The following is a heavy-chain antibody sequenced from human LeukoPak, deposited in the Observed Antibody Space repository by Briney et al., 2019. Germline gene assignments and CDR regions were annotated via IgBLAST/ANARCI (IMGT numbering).Heavy chain of an antibody. CDR1: GGTFSSYA. D-gene: IGHD3-22*01. CDR3: ARYYDSSGYINVFDY. CDR2: IIPILGIA. V-gene: IGHV1-69*04. Sequence: SVKVSCKASGGTFSSYAISWVRQAPAQGLEWMGRIIPILGIANYAQKFQGRVTITADKSTSTAYMELSSLRSEDTAVYYCARYYDSSGYINVFDYWGQGTLVTVSS. J-gene: IGHJ4*02.